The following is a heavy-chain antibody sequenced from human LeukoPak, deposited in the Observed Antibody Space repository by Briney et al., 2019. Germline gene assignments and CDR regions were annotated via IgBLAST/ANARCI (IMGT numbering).Heavy chain of an antibody. Sequence: SGPTLVKPTQTLTLTCTFSGFSLSTSGVGAGWIRQPPGKALEWLALIYWDGDKRYSPSLKSRLTITKDTSKNQVVLTMTNMDPVDTAAYYCAHALPAAGFFDYWGQGTLVTVSS. CDR1: GFSLSTSGVG. CDR2: IYWDGDK. V-gene: IGHV2-5*02. CDR3: AHALPAAGFFDY. D-gene: IGHD6-13*01. J-gene: IGHJ4*02.